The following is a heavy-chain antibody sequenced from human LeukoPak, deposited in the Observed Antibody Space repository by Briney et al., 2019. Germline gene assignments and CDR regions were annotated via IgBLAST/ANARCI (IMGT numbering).Heavy chain of an antibody. V-gene: IGHV3-15*01. D-gene: IGHD6-19*01. Sequence: GGSLRLSCAASGFTVSSNYMSWVRQAPGKGLEWVGRIKSKTDGGTTDYAAPVKGRFTISRDDSKNTLYLQMNSLKTEDTAVYYCTTAGIAVAYVDYWGQGTLVTVSS. CDR1: GFTVSSNY. J-gene: IGHJ4*02. CDR3: TTAGIAVAYVDY. CDR2: IKSKTDGGTT.